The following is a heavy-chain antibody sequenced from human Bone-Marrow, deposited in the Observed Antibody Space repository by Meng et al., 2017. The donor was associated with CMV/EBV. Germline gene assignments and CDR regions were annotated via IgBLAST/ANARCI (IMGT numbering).Heavy chain of an antibody. D-gene: IGHD1-20*01. J-gene: IGHJ4*02. V-gene: IGHV1-69*05. Sequence: SGGAFSSYAIRWVRQAPGQGLEWMGGIIPIFGTANYAQKFQGRVTITTDESTSTAYMELSSLRSEDTAVYYCARILVQDITGTTDDYWGQGTLVTVSS. CDR2: IIPIFGTA. CDR1: GGAFSSYA. CDR3: ARILVQDITGTTDDY.